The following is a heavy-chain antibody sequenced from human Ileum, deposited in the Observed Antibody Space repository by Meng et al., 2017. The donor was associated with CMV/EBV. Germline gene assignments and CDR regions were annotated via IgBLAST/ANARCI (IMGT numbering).Heavy chain of an antibody. CDR2: TRNKANSYTT. CDR1: GFPVGAYY. D-gene: IGHD3-3*02. Sequence: ASGFPVGAYYMTWVRQAPGKGLEWVGLTRNKANSYTTEYAASVQGRFTISRDDSKNSVYLQMNSLKNEDTAVYYCARSNFAYHLDYWGQGTLVTVSS. V-gene: IGHV3-72*01. CDR3: ARSNFAYHLDY. J-gene: IGHJ4*02.